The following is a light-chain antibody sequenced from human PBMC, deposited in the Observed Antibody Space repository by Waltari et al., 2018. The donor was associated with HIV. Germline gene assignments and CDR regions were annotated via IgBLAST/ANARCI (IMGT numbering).Light chain of an antibody. J-gene: IGLJ2*01. CDR1: SSNIGDNT. CDR3: STWQDGLNGVL. CDR2: NDD. Sequence: QSVLTQPPSASGTFGQRVAISCSGSSSNIGDNTVNWYQPVPGAAPQLLIDNDDQRAPGVPDRFSGSKSGTSASLAINGLQSEEEGTYYCSTWQDGLNGVLFGGGTELAGL. V-gene: IGLV1-44*01.